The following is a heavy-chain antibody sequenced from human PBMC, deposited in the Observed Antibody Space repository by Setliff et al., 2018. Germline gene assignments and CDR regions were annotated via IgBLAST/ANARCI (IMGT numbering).Heavy chain of an antibody. J-gene: IGHJ4*02. V-gene: IGHV4-59*02. CDR3: ARDRSYYASGSFTKWFDY. CDR1: GGSVTSHY. CDR2: IFYSGDT. Sequence: VSGGSVTSHYWSWIRQPPGKGLEWIGFIFYSGDTNSNPSLKSRVTMSVDTSKNQFSLKLNSVTAADTATYYCARDRSYYASGSFTKWFDYWGQGALVTV. D-gene: IGHD3-10*01.